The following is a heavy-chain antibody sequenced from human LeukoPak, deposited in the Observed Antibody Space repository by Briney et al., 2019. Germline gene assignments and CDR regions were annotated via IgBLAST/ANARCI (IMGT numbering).Heavy chain of an antibody. J-gene: IGHJ5*02. CDR3: GRALTCSSTSCGNNWFDP. CDR1: GYTFTGYY. D-gene: IGHD2-2*01. CDR2: INPNSGGT. V-gene: IGHV1-2*02. Sequence: ASVKVSCKASGYTFTGYYMHWVRQAPGQGLEWMGWINPNSGGTNYAQKFQGRVTMTRDTSNRRGYMALGTVRSQDTAGYYCGRALTCSSTSCGNNWFDPWGQGTLVTVSS.